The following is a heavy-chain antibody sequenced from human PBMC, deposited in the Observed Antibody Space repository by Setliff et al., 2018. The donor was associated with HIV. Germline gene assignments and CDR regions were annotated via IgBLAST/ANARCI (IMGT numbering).Heavy chain of an antibody. J-gene: IGHJ5*02. V-gene: IGHV4-4*02. CDR1: GGPLNSRNW. CDR3: ARDHVFGSRTGFDP. Sequence: SETLSLTCAVSGGPLNSRNWWSWVRQPPGKGLEWIGEVFHSGSANSNASRRSRVMISVDTSKNQFPLKLSAVTAADTAVYYCARDHVFGSRTGFDPWGPGILVTVSS. D-gene: IGHD3-10*01. CDR2: VFHSGSA.